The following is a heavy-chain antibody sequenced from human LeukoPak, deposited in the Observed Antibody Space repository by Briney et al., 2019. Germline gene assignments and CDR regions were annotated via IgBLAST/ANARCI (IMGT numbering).Heavy chain of an antibody. J-gene: IGHJ4*02. Sequence: SETLSLTCAVYGGSFSGYYWSWIRQPPGKGLEWIGEINHSGSTNYNPSLKSRVTISVDTSKNQFSLKLGSVTAADTAVYYCARGIAAAFDYWGQGTLVTVSS. CDR2: INHSGST. D-gene: IGHD6-13*01. CDR1: GGSFSGYY. CDR3: ARGIAAAFDY. V-gene: IGHV4-34*01.